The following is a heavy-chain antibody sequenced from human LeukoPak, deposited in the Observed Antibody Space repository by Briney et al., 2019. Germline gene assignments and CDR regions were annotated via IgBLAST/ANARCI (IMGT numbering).Heavy chain of an antibody. CDR1: EFSFSIYD. J-gene: IGHJ3*01. CDR2: IGTAGDT. CDR3: ARAPSRGERLRAFDV. D-gene: IGHD1-26*01. Sequence: GGSLRLSCTASEFSFSIYDLHWVRQAPGKGLEYVSTIGTAGDTYSAGSVRDRFFISREDAKNSLYLQMISLRADDTAVYYCARAPSRGERLRAFDVWGQGTMVTVST. V-gene: IGHV3-13*01.